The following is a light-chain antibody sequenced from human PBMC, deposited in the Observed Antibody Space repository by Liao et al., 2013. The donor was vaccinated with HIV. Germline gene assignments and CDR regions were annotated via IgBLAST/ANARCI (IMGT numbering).Light chain of an antibody. Sequence: SYELTQPPSVSVSPGQTASITCSGDKLGDKYACWYQQKPGQSPVVVIYYDSDRPSGIPERFSGSNSGNTATLTISRVEAGDEADYYCQVWDSFSDHVVFGGGTKLTVL. CDR1: KLGDKY. CDR3: QVWDSFSDHVV. V-gene: IGLV3-1*01. J-gene: IGLJ2*01. CDR2: YDS.